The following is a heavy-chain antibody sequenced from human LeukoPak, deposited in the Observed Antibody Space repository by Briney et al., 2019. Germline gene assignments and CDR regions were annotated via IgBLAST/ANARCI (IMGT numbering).Heavy chain of an antibody. V-gene: IGHV3-30*18. D-gene: IGHD2-15*01. Sequence: PGGSLRLSCAASGFTFSSYGMHWVRQAPGKGLEWVAVISYDGSNKYYADSVKGRFTISRDDSKDTLYLQMNSLRAEDTAVYYYANQGSHWGQGTLVTVSS. CDR3: ANQGSH. CDR2: ISYDGSNK. J-gene: IGHJ4*02. CDR1: GFTFSSYG.